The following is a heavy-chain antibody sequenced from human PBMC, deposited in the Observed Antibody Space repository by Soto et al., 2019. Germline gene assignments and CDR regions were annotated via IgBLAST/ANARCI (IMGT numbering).Heavy chain of an antibody. CDR2: ISPNSGGT. D-gene: IGHD3-10*01. V-gene: IGHV1-2*02. CDR1: GYTFTGYY. CDR3: ACITMVRGVTAMDY. Sequence: AASVKVSCKASGYTFTGYYMHWVRQAPGQGLGWMGWISPNSGGTNYAQKFQGRVTMTRDTSISTAYMELSRLRSDDTAVYYCACITMVRGVTAMDYWGQGTLVTVSS. J-gene: IGHJ4*02.